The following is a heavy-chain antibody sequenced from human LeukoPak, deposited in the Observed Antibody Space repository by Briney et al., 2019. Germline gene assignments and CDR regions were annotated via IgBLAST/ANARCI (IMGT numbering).Heavy chain of an antibody. D-gene: IGHD6-19*01. J-gene: IGHJ4*02. CDR1: GYTFTGYY. V-gene: IGHV1-2*02. CDR2: INPNSGGT. Sequence: ASVKVSCKASGYTFTGYYMHWVRQAPGQGLGWMGWINPNSGGTNYAQKFQGRVTMTRDTSISTAYMELSRLRSDDTAVYYCARDLTVAGSPLDYWGQGTLVTVSS. CDR3: ARDLTVAGSPLDY.